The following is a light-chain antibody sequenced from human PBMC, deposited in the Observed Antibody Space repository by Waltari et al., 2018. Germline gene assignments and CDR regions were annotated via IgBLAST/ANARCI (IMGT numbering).Light chain of an antibody. V-gene: IGLV1-47*01. J-gene: IGLJ2*01. CDR2: RNN. Sequence: QSVLTQPPSASGTPGQRVTIPCSGRSSTLGSNYVYWYQQLPGTAPKLLIYRNNQRPSGVPDRFSGSKSGTSASLAISGLRSEDEADYYCAAWDDSLSGPVFGGGTKLTVL. CDR3: AAWDDSLSGPV. CDR1: SSTLGSNY.